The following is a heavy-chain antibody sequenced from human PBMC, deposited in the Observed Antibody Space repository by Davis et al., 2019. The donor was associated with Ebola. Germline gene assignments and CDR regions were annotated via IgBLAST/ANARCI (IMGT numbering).Heavy chain of an antibody. V-gene: IGHV5-51*01. D-gene: IGHD2-8*02. CDR2: IYTGDSDT. CDR3: ASLRRTITGMDDGFDI. Sequence: GGSLRLSCQDSGNSFSSHWIGWVRQMPGKGLEWMGIIYTGDSDTRYSPSFRGQVTISADTSIKTAFLQWSSLKASDSAMYYCASLRRTITGMDDGFDIWGQGTMVTVSS. J-gene: IGHJ3*02. CDR1: GNSFSSHW.